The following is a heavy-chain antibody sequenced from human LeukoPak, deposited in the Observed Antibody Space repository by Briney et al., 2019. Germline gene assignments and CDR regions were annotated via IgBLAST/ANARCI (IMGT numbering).Heavy chain of an antibody. V-gene: IGHV3-11*01. D-gene: IGHD6-13*01. CDR1: GFTFSDYY. CDR2: ISSGSTR. Sequence: GGSLRLSCAASGFTFSDYYMSWIRQAPGKGLEWVSYISSGSTRYYADSVKGRFTISRDNAKNSLYLQMNSLRAEDTAVYYCARVGRYIIAAGFGAFDIGGQGTTVTVSS. J-gene: IGHJ3*02. CDR3: ARVGRYIIAAGFGAFDI.